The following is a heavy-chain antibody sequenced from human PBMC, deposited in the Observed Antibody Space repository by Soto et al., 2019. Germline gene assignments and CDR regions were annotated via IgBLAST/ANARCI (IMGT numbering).Heavy chain of an antibody. CDR2: MHYSGST. D-gene: IGHD6-19*01. CDR3: ARRGSGWFFDY. Sequence: QLQLQESGPGLVKPSETLSLICTVSGGSISSSGYYWGWIRQAPGKGLEWIGSMHYSGSTYYNPSLKSRVTISLDTSNNQFSLTLHSVTASDTAVYYCARRGSGWFFDYWGQGTLVTVSS. CDR1: GGSISSSGYY. V-gene: IGHV4-39*01. J-gene: IGHJ4*02.